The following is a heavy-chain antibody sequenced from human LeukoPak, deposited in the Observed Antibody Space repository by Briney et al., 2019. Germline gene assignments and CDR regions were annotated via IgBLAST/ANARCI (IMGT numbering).Heavy chain of an antibody. CDR3: ARDRYYYGSGTSD. CDR2: IHHSGST. Sequence: SETLSLTCTVSNSSISSYYWNWIRQTPGKGLEWIGYIHHSGSTNYNPSLESRVTISLDTSKKQLFLSLNSVTAADTAVYYCARDRYYYGSGTSDWGQGTLVTVSS. J-gene: IGHJ4*02. V-gene: IGHV4-59*12. D-gene: IGHD3-10*01. CDR1: NSSISSYY.